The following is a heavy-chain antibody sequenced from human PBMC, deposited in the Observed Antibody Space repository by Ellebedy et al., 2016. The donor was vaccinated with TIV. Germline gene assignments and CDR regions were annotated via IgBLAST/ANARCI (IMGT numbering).Heavy chain of an antibody. CDR3: ARATSGFDY. CDR2: IVTAGDT. J-gene: IGHJ4*02. Sequence: GESLKISCAASGFTFGSYDMHWIRQVTGKGLEWVSAIVTAGDTYYPGFVKCRFTISRENAKNSLYLQMNSLRAADTAVYYCARATSGFDYWGQGALATASS. V-gene: IGHV3-13*01. CDR1: GFTFGSYD. D-gene: IGHD5-24*01.